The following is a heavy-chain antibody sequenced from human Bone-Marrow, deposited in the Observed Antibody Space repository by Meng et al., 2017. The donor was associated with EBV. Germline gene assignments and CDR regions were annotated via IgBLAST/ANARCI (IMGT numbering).Heavy chain of an antibody. CDR3: AREYIDAWFDH. J-gene: IGHJ5*02. CDR1: GFTFSDYY. V-gene: IGHV3-11*01. CDR2: IRSSGSTI. D-gene: IGHD3-9*01. Sequence: QVQMGRSGGGLFKPGGSLRLSCAASGFTFSDYYMSWNRQAPGKGLEWVSYIRSSGSTIYYADSVKGRFTISRDNAKNSLYLQMTSLRAEDTAVYYCAREYIDAWFDHWGQGTLVTVSS.